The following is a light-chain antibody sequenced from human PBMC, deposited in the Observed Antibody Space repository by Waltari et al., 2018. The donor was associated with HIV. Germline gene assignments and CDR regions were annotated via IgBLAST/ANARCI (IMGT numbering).Light chain of an antibody. CDR1: QSLSSY. CDR2: AAS. CDR3: QQSYSTPLT. Sequence: DIQMTHSPSSLSASVADRVTIPCLASQSLSSYLNWYQQKQGKAPKLLIYAASSLQSGVPSRFSGSGSGTDFTLTISSLQPEDFATYYCQQSYSTPLTFGGGTKVEIK. V-gene: IGKV1-39*01. J-gene: IGKJ4*01.